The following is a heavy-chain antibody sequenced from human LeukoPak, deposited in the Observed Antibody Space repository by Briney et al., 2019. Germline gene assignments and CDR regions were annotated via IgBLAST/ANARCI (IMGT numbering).Heavy chain of an antibody. Sequence: GASVKVSCKASGYTFTSYGISWVRQAPGQGLEWMGWISAYNGNTNYAQKLQGRVTMTTDTSTSTAYMELRSLRSDDTAVYYCARYYYDSSGYGNYWYFDLWGRGTLVTVSS. CDR3: ARYYYDSSGYGNYWYFDL. V-gene: IGHV1-18*01. CDR1: GYTFTSYG. D-gene: IGHD3-22*01. CDR2: ISAYNGNT. J-gene: IGHJ2*01.